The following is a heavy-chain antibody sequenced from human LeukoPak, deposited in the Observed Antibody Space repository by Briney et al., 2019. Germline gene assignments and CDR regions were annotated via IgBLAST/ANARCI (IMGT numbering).Heavy chain of an antibody. Sequence: ASVKASCKASGYTFTTYYMHWVRQAPGQGLEWMGIINPSGGSTSYAQKFQGRVTMTRDTSTSTVYMELSSLRSEDTAVYYCARGVPYDDSRGYLNYWGQGTLVTVSS. V-gene: IGHV1-46*01. CDR2: INPSGGST. CDR3: ARGVPYDDSRGYLNY. J-gene: IGHJ4*02. CDR1: GYTFTTYY. D-gene: IGHD3-22*01.